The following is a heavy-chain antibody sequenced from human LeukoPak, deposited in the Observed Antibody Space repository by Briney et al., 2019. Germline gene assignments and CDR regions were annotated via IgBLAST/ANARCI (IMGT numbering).Heavy chain of an antibody. CDR2: IYYSGST. CDR1: GGSLSSSSYY. CDR3: ARTPLYQNDFWSGYQGIYFDY. D-gene: IGHD3-3*01. V-gene: IGHV4-39*01. J-gene: IGHJ4*02. Sequence: PSETLSLTCTVSGGSLSSSSYYWGWIRQPPGTGLEWIGSIYYSGSTYYNPSLKSRVTISVDTSKNQFSLKLSSVTAADTAVYYCARTPLYQNDFWSGYQGIYFDYWGQGTLVTVSS.